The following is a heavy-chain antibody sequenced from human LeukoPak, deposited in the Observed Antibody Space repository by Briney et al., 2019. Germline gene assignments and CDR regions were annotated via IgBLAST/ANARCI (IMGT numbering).Heavy chain of an antibody. Sequence: ASVKVSCKASGYTFTGYYMHWVRQAPGQGLEWMGWINPNSGGTNYAQKFQGWVTMTRDTSISTAYMELSRLRSDDTAVYYCARDRYYDFWSGYYTGYYYYGMDVWGQGTTVTVSS. V-gene: IGHV1-2*04. CDR1: GYTFTGYY. CDR2: INPNSGGT. D-gene: IGHD3-3*01. CDR3: ARDRYYDFWSGYYTGYYYYGMDV. J-gene: IGHJ6*02.